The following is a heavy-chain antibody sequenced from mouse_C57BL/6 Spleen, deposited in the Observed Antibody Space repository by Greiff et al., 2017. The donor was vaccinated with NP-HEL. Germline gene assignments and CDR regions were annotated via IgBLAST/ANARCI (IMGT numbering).Heavy chain of an antibody. CDR1: GYTFTDYE. D-gene: IGHD1-1*01. J-gene: IGHJ2*01. Sequence: VQLQQSGAELVRPGASVTLSCKASGYTFTDYEMHWVKQTPVHGLEWIGAIDPETGGTAYNQKFKGKAILTADKSSSTAYMELRSLTSEDSAVYYCTSQFITTAVGGYWGQGTTLTVSS. CDR2: IDPETGGT. V-gene: IGHV1-15*01. CDR3: TSQFITTAVGGY.